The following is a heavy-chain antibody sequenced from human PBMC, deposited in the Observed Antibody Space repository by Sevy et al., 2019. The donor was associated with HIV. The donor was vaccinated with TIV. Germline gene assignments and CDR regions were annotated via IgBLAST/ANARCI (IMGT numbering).Heavy chain of an antibody. CDR1: GFTFNSYS. D-gene: IGHD2-15*01. CDR2: ISSSGTI. V-gene: IGHV3-48*02. Sequence: GGSLRLSCAASGFTFNSYSMNWVRQAPGKGLEWISYISSSGTIYYADSVKGRFTISRDNAKNSLYLQMNSLRDEDTAVYYCARENCSGGTCYLEFDSWGQGALVTVSS. J-gene: IGHJ4*02. CDR3: ARENCSGGTCYLEFDS.